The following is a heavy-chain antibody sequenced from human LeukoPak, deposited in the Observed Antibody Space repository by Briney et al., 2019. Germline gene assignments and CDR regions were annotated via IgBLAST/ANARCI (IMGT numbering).Heavy chain of an antibody. CDR2: ISWNSGSI. Sequence: PGGSLRLSCAASGFTFDDYAMHWVRQAPGKGLEWVSGISWNSGSIGYADSVKGRFTISRDNAKNSLYLQMNSLRAEDTALYCCAKAYSSSWYVGFGPWGQGTLVTVSS. D-gene: IGHD6-13*01. V-gene: IGHV3-9*01. CDR1: GFTFDDYA. CDR3: AKAYSSSWYVGFGP. J-gene: IGHJ5*02.